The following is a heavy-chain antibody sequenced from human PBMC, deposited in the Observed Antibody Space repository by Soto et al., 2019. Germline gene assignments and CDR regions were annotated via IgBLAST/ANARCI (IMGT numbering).Heavy chain of an antibody. CDR3: ARHWQHLLTYFDF. CDR1: GGSISSYY. CDR2: IYYSGST. J-gene: IGHJ4*02. V-gene: IGHV4-59*08. D-gene: IGHD1-26*01. Sequence: PSETLSLTCTVSGGSISSYYWSWIRQPPGKGLEWIGYIYYSGSTNYNPSLKSRVTISVDTSKNQFSLKLSSVTAADTAVYYCARHWQHLLTYFDFWGQGTLVTVSS.